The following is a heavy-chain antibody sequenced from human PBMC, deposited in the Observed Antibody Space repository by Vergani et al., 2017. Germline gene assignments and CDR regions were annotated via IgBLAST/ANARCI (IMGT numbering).Heavy chain of an antibody. J-gene: IGHJ6*02. CDR3: ARHDSGHYDASYYGLDV. D-gene: IGHD3-16*01. V-gene: IGHV4-39*01. CDR1: GGSISSSSHF. Sequence: QLQLHKSGPGLVKPSETLSLTCTLSGGSISSSSHFWGWLRQTPGKGLEWIGSIYYTGSAYYNPSLKSRVSISVDASKNQFSLKLSSVTAADSAVYYCARHDSGHYDASYYGLDVWGQGNTVTVSS. CDR2: IYYTGSA.